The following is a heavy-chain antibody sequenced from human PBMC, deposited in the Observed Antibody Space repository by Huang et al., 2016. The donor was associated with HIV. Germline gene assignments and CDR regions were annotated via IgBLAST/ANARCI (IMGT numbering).Heavy chain of an antibody. CDR2: SSAFSGDT. D-gene: IGHD3-22*01. CDR1: GYTFTSCG. CDR3: ARDPKYHRIGYYRQRRGIDI. J-gene: IGHJ3*02. V-gene: IGHV1-18*01. Sequence: QIQLMQSGPELQQPGASVKVSCKASGYTFTSCGITWVRQATGQGTEWMGWSSAFSGDTEYAQKFQGRVTLTTDTSTNIDYMEWRSLRSDDTAKYYCARDPKYHRIGYYRQRRGIDIWGQGTMVIVSS.